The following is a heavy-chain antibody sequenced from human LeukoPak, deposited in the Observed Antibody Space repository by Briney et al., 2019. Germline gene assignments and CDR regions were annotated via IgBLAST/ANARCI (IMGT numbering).Heavy chain of an antibody. CDR1: GGSISSYY. CDR2: IYYRGNT. V-gene: IGHV4-59*08. D-gene: IGHD2-2*01. Sequence: SETLSLTCTVSGGSISSYYWSWIRQPPGKGLEWIGYIYYRGNTNYNPSLKSRVTISLDTSKNQFSLKLSSVTAADTAVYYCARHTPYXXXTSCSIDYWGQGTLVTV. CDR3: ARHTPYXXXTSCSIDY. J-gene: IGHJ4*02.